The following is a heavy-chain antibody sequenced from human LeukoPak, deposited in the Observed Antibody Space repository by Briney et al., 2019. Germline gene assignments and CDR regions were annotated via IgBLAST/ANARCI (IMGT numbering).Heavy chain of an antibody. CDR1: GFTFSSYA. CDR3: AKSRSRYDAFDI. D-gene: IGHD6-13*01. Sequence: GGSLRLSCAASGFTFSSYAMSWVRQAPGKGLEWISAISGGGGSTYYADSVKGRFTISRDNSKNTLYLQMNSLRAEDTAVYYCAKSRSRYDAFDIWGQGTMVTVSS. CDR2: ISGGGGST. V-gene: IGHV3-23*01. J-gene: IGHJ3*02.